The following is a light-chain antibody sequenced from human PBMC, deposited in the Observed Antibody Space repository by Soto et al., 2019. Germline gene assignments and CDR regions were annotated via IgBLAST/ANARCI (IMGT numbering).Light chain of an antibody. J-gene: IGLJ2*01. CDR2: DVS. Sequence: QSVLTQPASVSGSPGQSITISCTGSSSDIGGYNYVSWYQQHPGKAPKLIIYDVSNRPSGLSYRFSASKSGTTASLTISGLQHEDDADYYSSSYSGSTTHILFGGGTKLTVL. CDR1: SSDIGGYNY. CDR3: SSYSGSTTHIL. V-gene: IGLV2-14*01.